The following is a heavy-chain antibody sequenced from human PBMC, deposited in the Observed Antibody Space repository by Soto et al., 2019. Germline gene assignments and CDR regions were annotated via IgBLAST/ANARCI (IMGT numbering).Heavy chain of an antibody. D-gene: IGHD2-2*01. V-gene: IGHV3-30*18. J-gene: IGHJ5*02. Sequence: PGVSLRLSCAASGFTFSSYGMHWVRQAPGKGLEWVAVISYDGSNKYYADSVKGRFTISRDNSKNTLYLQMNSLRAEDTAVYYCAKEAGGLYCSSTSCFNWFDPWGQGTLVTVSS. CDR1: GFTFSSYG. CDR3: AKEAGGLYCSSTSCFNWFDP. CDR2: ISYDGSNK.